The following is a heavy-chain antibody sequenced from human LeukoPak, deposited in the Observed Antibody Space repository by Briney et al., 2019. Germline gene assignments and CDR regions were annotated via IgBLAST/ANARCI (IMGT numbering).Heavy chain of an antibody. CDR3: ARHGISGGKFAENDY. D-gene: IGHD1-26*01. J-gene: IGHJ4*02. V-gene: IGHV4-39*01. CDR1: GGSIRSRSYY. Sequence: PSETLSLTCTVSGGSIRSRSYYWGWIRQPPGKGLEWIGTIYCSGSTYYNPSLKSRVTISVDTSKNQFSLRLSSVTAADTALYYCARHGISGGKFAENDYWGQGTLVTVSS. CDR2: IYCSGST.